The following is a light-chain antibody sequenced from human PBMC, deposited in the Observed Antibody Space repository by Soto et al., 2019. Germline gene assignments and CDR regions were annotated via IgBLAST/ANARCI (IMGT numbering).Light chain of an antibody. J-gene: IGLJ3*02. CDR1: SSDVGGYKH. CDR2: DVT. V-gene: IGLV2-14*03. Sequence: QSALTQPASVSGSPGQSITISCTGTSSDVGGYKHVSWYQQHPGKAPSLMIYDVTNRPSGVSHRFDGSKSGTTASLTISGLPAEDEGDYYCSSYPKTLTLVFGGGTKVTVL. CDR3: SSYPKTLTLV.